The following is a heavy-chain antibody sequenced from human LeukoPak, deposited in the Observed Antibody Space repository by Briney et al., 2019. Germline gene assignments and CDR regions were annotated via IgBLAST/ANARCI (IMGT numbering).Heavy chain of an antibody. Sequence: GGSLRLSCAASGFTFSSYSMNWVRQAPGKGLEWVSSISSSSSYIYYADSVKGRFTISRDNAKNSLYLQMNSLRAEDTAVYYCAKDPTGAYYDFWSGLGPHYYYYGMDVWGQGTTVTVSS. CDR1: GFTFSSYS. CDR2: ISSSSSYI. CDR3: AKDPTGAYYDFWSGLGPHYYYYGMDV. D-gene: IGHD3-3*01. V-gene: IGHV3-21*01. J-gene: IGHJ6*02.